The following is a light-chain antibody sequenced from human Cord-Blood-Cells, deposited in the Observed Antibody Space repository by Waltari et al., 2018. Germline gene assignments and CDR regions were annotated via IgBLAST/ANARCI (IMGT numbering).Light chain of an antibody. J-gene: IGKJ4*01. CDR1: QSVSSSY. Sequence: SPGTLSLSPGERATLSCRASQSVSSSYLAWYQQKPGQAPRLLIYGASSRATGIPDRFSGSGSGTDFTLTISRLEPEDFAVYYCQQYGSSPRTLTFGGGTKVEIK. CDR3: QQYGSSPRTLT. CDR2: GAS. V-gene: IGKV3-20*01.